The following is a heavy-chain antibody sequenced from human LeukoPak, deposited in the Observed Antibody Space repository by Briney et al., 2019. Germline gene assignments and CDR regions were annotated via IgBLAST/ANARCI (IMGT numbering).Heavy chain of an antibody. CDR2: ISSNGGST. D-gene: IGHD2-21*02. V-gene: IGHV3-64*01. CDR1: GFTFSSYA. Sequence: GGSLRLSCAASGFTFSSYAMRWVREAPGKGVEYVSAISSNGGSTYYATSVKSRFTISRDNSKNTLYLQMGSLRAEDMAVYYCARVTTYCGGDCYYYYGMDVWGQGTTVTVSS. J-gene: IGHJ6*02. CDR3: ARVTTYCGGDCYYYYGMDV.